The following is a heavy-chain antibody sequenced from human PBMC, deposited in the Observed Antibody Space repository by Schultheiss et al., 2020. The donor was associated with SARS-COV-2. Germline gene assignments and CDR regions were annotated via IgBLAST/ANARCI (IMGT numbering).Heavy chain of an antibody. CDR2: INHSGST. CDR3: AAAIGAY. J-gene: IGHJ4*02. V-gene: IGHV4-34*01. Sequence: GSLRLSCAVYGGSFSGYYWSWIRQPPGKGLEWIGEINHSGSTNYNPSLKSRVTISVDTSKNQFSLKLSSVTAADTAVYYCAAAIGAYWGQGTLVTVSS. CDR1: GGSFSGYY. D-gene: IGHD2-2*02.